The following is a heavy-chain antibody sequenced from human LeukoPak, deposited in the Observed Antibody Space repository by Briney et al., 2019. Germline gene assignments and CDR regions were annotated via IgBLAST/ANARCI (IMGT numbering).Heavy chain of an antibody. Sequence: SETLSLTCSVSGGSISSTTYYWGWIRQPPRKGLEWIGSIYYSGSTSYNPSLKSRVAISVDTSRNRFSLKLSSVTAADTAVYYCASNLYGSGNYFAYWGQGTLVTVSS. D-gene: IGHD3-10*01. V-gene: IGHV4-39*02. CDR2: IYYSGST. J-gene: IGHJ4*02. CDR3: ASNLYGSGNYFAY. CDR1: GGSISSTTYY.